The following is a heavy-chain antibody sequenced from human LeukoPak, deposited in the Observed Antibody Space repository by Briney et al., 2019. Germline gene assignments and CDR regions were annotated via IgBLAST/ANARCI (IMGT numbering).Heavy chain of an antibody. Sequence: GGSLRLSCAASGFTFSSYAMHWVRQAPGKGLEWVSVIYSGGTTYYADSVKGRFTISRDNSKNTLYLQMNSLRAEDTAVYYCARSTDYWGQGTLVIVSS. CDR3: ARSTDY. V-gene: IGHV3-66*01. CDR1: GFTFSSYA. CDR2: IYSGGTT. J-gene: IGHJ4*02.